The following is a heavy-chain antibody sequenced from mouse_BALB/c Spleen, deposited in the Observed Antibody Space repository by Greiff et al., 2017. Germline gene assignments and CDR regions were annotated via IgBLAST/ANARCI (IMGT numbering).Heavy chain of an antibody. CDR2: INPYNGDT. Sequence: EVKLQESGPELVKPGASVKISCKASGYSFTGYFMNWVMQSHGKSLEWIGRINPYNGDTFYNQKFKGKATLTVDKSSSTAHMELRSLASEDSAVYYCARGDYVFDYWGQGTTLTVSS. CDR3: ARGDYVFDY. CDR1: GYSFTGYF. V-gene: IGHV1-20*02. J-gene: IGHJ2*01. D-gene: IGHD2-4*01.